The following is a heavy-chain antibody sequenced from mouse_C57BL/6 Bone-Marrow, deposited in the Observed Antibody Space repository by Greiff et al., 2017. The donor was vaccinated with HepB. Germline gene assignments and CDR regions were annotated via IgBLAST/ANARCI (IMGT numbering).Heavy chain of an antibody. CDR1: GFTFSTSG. Sequence: EVQRVESGGDLVKPGGSLKLSCVASGFTFSTSGMSWVRQTPDKRLEWVATINTGGTYTYYPDSVKGRFTISKDTAKSTLFLQMSSLKSEDTAIYDCARDRFDYYFDYWGQGTTLTVSS. J-gene: IGHJ2*01. CDR3: ARDRFDYYFDY. V-gene: IGHV5-6*01. CDR2: INTGGTYT. D-gene: IGHD2-14*01.